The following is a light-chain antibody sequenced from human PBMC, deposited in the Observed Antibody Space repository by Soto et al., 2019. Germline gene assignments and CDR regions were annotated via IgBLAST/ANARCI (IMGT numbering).Light chain of an antibody. Sequence: EVVLTQSPATLSLSPGDRAALSCKASQSVHNFLAWYQQKPGQPPRLLIYGAPNRAAGIPVRFRGSGSGTEFTLTISSLQSEDSAVYYCHQYNNWLALTFGGGTKVDIK. CDR2: GAP. V-gene: IGKV3-15*01. CDR3: HQYNNWLALT. J-gene: IGKJ4*01. CDR1: QSVHNF.